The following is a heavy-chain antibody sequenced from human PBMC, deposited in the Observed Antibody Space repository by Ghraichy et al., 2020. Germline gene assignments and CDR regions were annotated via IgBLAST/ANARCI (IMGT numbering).Heavy chain of an antibody. CDR1: GFTFSSYW. CDR3: AREIYYDSSGPPIDY. J-gene: IGHJ4*02. V-gene: IGHV3-7*03. CDR2: IKQDGSEK. Sequence: GGSLRLSCAASGFTFSSYWMSWVRQAPGKGLEWVANIKQDGSEKYYVDSVKGRFTISRDNARNSLYLQMNSLRAEDTAVYYCAREIYYDSSGPPIDYWGQGTLVTVSS. D-gene: IGHD3-22*01.